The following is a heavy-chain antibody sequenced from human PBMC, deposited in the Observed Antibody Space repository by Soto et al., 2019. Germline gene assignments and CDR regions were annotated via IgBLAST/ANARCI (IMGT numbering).Heavy chain of an antibody. D-gene: IGHD5-18*01. CDR1: GFTFSSYA. CDR2: ISSNGGST. V-gene: IGHV3-64D*08. CDR3: VKGRPSPYSYGYGKYYYGMDV. Sequence: GGSLRLSCSASGFTFSSYAMHWVRQAPGKGLEYVSAISSNGGSTYYADSVKGRFTISRDNSKNTLYLQMSSLRAEDTAVYYCVKGRPSPYSYGYGKYYYGMDVWGQGTTVTVSS. J-gene: IGHJ6*02.